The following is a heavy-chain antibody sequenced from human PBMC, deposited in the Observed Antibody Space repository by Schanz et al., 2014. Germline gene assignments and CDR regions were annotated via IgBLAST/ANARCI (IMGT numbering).Heavy chain of an antibody. CDR2: ISSSGTTI. CDR1: GFTFSTYS. CDR3: ARASRGVLTGYYRD. V-gene: IGHV3-48*02. J-gene: IGHJ4*02. Sequence: EVQLVESGGGLVQPGGSLRLPCAASGFTFSTYSMNWVRQAPGKGLEWVSYISSSGTTIYYADSVKGRFTISRDNAKNSLYLQMNSLRDEDTAVYYCARASRGVLTGYYRDWGLGTLVTVSS. D-gene: IGHD3-9*01.